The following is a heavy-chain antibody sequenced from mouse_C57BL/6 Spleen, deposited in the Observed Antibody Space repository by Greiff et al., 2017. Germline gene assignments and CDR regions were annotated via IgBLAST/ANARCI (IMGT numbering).Heavy chain of an antibody. CDR2: ISSGSSTI. D-gene: IGHD2-4*01. V-gene: IGHV5-17*01. CDR1: GFTFSDYG. J-gene: IGHJ3*01. Sequence: EVKLEESGGGLVKPGGSLKLSCAASGFTFSDYGMHWVRQAPEKGLEWVAYISSGSSTIYYADTVKGRFTISRDNAKNTLFLQMTSLRSEDTAMYYCASPSLFYDYDVFAYWGQGTLVTVSA. CDR3: ASPSLFYDYDVFAY.